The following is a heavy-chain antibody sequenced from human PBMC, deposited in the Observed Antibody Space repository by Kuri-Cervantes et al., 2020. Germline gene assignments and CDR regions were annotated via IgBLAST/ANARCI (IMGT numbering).Heavy chain of an antibody. D-gene: IGHD2-2*01. Sequence: SETLSLTCTLFGYSISSGYYWVWIRQPPGKGLEWIASIFDDGNTYYNPSLKSRVTISVDTSKNQFSLKLSSVTAADTAVYYCARVLCSSTSCYMDFWGKGTTVTVSS. V-gene: IGHV4-38-2*02. CDR3: ARVLCSSTSCYMDF. J-gene: IGHJ6*03. CDR2: IFDDGNT. CDR1: GYSISSGYY.